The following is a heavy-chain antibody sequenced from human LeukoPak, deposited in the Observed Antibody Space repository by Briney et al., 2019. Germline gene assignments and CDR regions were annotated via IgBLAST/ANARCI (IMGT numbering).Heavy chain of an antibody. CDR1: GFTFSNYW. CDR2: IGQDGSEK. Sequence: GGSLRLSCAASGFTFSNYWMSCVRQAPGRGLEWVANIGQDGSEKYYVDSVTGRFTISRDNAKNSLYLQMNSLRAEDTAVYYCARDRYYFDSSGEFQHWGQGTLVTVSS. D-gene: IGHD3-22*01. J-gene: IGHJ1*01. V-gene: IGHV3-7*01. CDR3: ARDRYYFDSSGEFQH.